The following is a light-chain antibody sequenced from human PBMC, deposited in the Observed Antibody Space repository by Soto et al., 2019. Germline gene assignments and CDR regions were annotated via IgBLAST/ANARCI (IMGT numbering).Light chain of an antibody. CDR2: DVT. Sequence: QSALTQPPSASGSPGQSVTISCTGTSTDIGAYNYVSWYQHHPGKAPKLMIFDVTKRPAGVPDRFSGSNSGNTASLTVSVLQADDEAAYYGSSYAGSGTYVVFGGGTKLTVL. CDR3: SSYAGSGTYVV. CDR1: STDIGAYNY. J-gene: IGLJ2*01. V-gene: IGLV2-8*01.